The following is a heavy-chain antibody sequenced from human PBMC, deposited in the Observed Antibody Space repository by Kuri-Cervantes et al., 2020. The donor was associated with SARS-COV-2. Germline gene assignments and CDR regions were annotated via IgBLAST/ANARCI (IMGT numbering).Heavy chain of an antibody. CDR1: GFSLSTSGVG. CDR3: AHSIFLLGFGDGRLFDP. V-gene: IGHV2-5*02. J-gene: IGHJ5*02. Sequence: SGPTLVKPTQTLTLTCTFSGFSLSTSGVGVDWIRQPPGKALEWLALIYWDDDKRYSPSLKSGLTITKDTSKNQVVLTMTNMDPVDTATYYCAHSIFLLGFGDGRLFDPWGQGTLVTVSS. D-gene: IGHD3-9*01. CDR2: IYWDDDK.